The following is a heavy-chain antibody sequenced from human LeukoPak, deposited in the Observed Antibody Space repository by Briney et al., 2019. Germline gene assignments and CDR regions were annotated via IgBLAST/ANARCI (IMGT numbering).Heavy chain of an antibody. V-gene: IGHV1-8*01. J-gene: IGHJ4*02. D-gene: IGHD3-22*01. CDR1: GYTFTSYD. Sequence: ASVKVSCKASGYTFTSYDINWVRQATGHGLEWRGWMNPNSVNTGYAHKFQGRVNMTRNTSISTAYMELRSLRSEDTAVYYCASDYYDSSGYYYGLFDYWGKGNLDTVPS. CDR2: MNPNSVNT. CDR3: ASDYYDSSGYYYGLFDY.